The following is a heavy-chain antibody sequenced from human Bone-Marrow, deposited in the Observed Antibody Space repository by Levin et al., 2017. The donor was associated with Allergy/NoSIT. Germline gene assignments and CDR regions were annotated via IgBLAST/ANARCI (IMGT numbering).Heavy chain of an antibody. D-gene: IGHD6-19*01. J-gene: IGHJ6*02. CDR1: GYTFTSYD. CDR2: MNPNSGNT. CDR3: ARGGGSSGYYFPSYYYYGMDV. V-gene: IGHV1-8*01. Sequence: GASVKVSCKASGYTFTSYDINWVRQATGQGLEWMGWMNPNSGNTGYAQKFQGRVTMTRNTSISTAYMELSSLRSEDTAVYYCARGGGSSGYYFPSYYYYGMDVWGQGTTVTVSS.